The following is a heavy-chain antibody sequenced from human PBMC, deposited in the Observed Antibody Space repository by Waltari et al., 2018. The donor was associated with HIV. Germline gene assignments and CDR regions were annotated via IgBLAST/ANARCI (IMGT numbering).Heavy chain of an antibody. J-gene: IGHJ5*02. CDR2: ISGSGGST. CDR3: AKGGIVVVVAAFNWFDP. V-gene: IGHV3-23*01. CDR1: GFTFSSYA. Sequence: EVQLLESGGGLVQPGGSLRLSCAASGFTFSSYAMSWVRQAPGKVLEGVSAISGSGGSTYYADSVKVRFTISRDNSKNTLYLQMNSLRAEDTAVYYCAKGGIVVVVAAFNWFDPWGQGTLVTVSS. D-gene: IGHD2-15*01.